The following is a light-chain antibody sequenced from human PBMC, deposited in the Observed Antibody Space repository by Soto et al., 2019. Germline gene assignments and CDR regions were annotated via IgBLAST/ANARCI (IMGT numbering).Light chain of an antibody. Sequence: QSVLTQPPSASGTPGQRVTISCSGSTFNVGSNTVNWYQQFPGTAPKLLMYSNNQRPSGVPDRLSGSKSGTSASLAISGLQSEDEADYYCVAWDDSLNGYVFGTGTKVTV. CDR3: VAWDDSLNGYV. CDR2: SNN. J-gene: IGLJ1*01. CDR1: TFNVGSNT. V-gene: IGLV1-44*01.